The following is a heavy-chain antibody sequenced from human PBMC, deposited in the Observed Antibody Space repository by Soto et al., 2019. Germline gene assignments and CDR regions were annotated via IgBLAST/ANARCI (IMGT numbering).Heavy chain of an antibody. V-gene: IGHV3-74*01. Sequence: EVQLVESGGGLVQPGGSLRLSCAASGFTFSSDWMHWVRQGAGKGLEWVSRINMDGSSSNYADSVKGRFTISRDNANNMLYLQMASLRAEDTAVYYCARGPRGIDHNDYWGQGALVTVSS. D-gene: IGHD1-20*01. CDR3: ARGPRGIDHNDY. CDR1: GFTFSSDW. J-gene: IGHJ4*02. CDR2: INMDGSSS.